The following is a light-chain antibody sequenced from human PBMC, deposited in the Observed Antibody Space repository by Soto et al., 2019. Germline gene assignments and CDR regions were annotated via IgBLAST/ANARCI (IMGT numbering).Light chain of an antibody. J-gene: IGKJ2*01. CDR3: QQYKAYSYT. Sequence: DIEMTQSPSTLSASVGDRVTITCRATQSLNIWLAWYQQKPGKAPKLLISKASRLESGVPSRFIGSGSGTEFSLTISSLQPDDFATYYCQQYKAYSYTFGQGTKLEMK. CDR1: QSLNIW. CDR2: KAS. V-gene: IGKV1-5*03.